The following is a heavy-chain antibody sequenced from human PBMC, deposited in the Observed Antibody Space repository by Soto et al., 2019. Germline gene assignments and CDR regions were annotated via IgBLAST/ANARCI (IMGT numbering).Heavy chain of an antibody. Sequence: PGESLKISCKGSGYSFTSYWISWVGQMPGKGLEWMGRIDPSDSYTNYSPSFQGHVTISADKSISTAYLQWSSLKASDTAMYYCARLSRRSPRYYYYYGMDVWGQGTTVTVYS. J-gene: IGHJ6*02. V-gene: IGHV5-10-1*01. CDR3: ARLSRRSPRYYYYYGMDV. CDR1: GYSFTSYW. CDR2: IDPSDSYT.